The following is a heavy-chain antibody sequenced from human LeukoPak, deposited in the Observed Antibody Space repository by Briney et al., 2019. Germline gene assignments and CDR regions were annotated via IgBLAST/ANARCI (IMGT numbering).Heavy chain of an antibody. CDR1: GGSFSGCY. V-gene: IGHV4-34*01. D-gene: IGHD3-22*01. CDR2: INHSGST. J-gene: IGHJ4*02. Sequence: PETLSLTCAVYGGSFSGCYWSWIRQPPGKGLEWIGEINHSGSTNYNPSLKSRVTISVDTSKNQFSLKLSSVTAADTAVYYCARGPPRVVVVIDSGLDYWGQGTLVTVSS. CDR3: ARGPPRVVVVIDSGLDY.